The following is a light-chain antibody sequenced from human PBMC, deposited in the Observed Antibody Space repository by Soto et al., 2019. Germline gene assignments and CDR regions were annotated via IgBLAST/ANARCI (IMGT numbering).Light chain of an antibody. CDR1: QSISGK. J-gene: IGKJ1*01. CDR3: QEYNNWPPWT. CDR2: DAS. V-gene: IGKV3-15*01. Sequence: EIVMTESQATLALSPGERATLSCRASQSISGKLAWYQHRPGQSPRLLIYDASIRATGIPARFSGSGPGRVFTLNISSLQSEDFPLYYCQEYNNWPPWTFGQGTKVDIK.